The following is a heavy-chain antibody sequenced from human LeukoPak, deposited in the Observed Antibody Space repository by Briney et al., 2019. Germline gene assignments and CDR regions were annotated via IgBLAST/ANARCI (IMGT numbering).Heavy chain of an antibody. D-gene: IGHD6-19*01. Sequence: PGGSLRLSCAASGFTFSDYYMTWIRQAPGKGLEWVSYISGSSPYTNYADSVKGRFTLSRENAKNSLYLQMNSLRAEDTAVYYCARLTSGWFIDNWGQGTLVTVSS. CDR2: ISGSSPYT. CDR1: GFTFSDYY. J-gene: IGHJ4*02. CDR3: ARLTSGWFIDN. V-gene: IGHV3-11*03.